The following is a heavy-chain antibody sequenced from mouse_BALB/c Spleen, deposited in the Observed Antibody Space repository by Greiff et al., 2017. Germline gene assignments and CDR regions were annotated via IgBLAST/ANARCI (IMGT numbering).Heavy chain of an antibody. D-gene: IGHD2-2*01. Sequence: EVQLVESGGGLVQPGGSRKLSCAASGFTFSSFGMHWVRQSPEKGLEWVAYISSGSSTIYYADTVKGRFTISRDNPKNTLFLQMTSLRSEDTAMYYCARYGYDGKDYWGQGTSGTVSS. J-gene: IGHJ4*01. CDR3: ARYGYDGKDY. CDR2: ISSGSSTI. V-gene: IGHV5-17*02. CDR1: GFTFSSFG.